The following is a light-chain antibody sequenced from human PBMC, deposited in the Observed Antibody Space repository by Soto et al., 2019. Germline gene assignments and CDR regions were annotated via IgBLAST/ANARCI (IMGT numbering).Light chain of an antibody. Sequence: EMVLTQSAGTLALYPGERATGSCRASQSVSSRNLAWYQQKPGQAPRLLMYGVSSRATGIPDRFSGSGSGTDFTLSISRLEPEDFAVYYCQQYGSPLSFGGGTKVDNK. J-gene: IGKJ4*01. CDR2: GVS. CDR1: QSVSSRN. CDR3: QQYGSPLS. V-gene: IGKV3-20*01.